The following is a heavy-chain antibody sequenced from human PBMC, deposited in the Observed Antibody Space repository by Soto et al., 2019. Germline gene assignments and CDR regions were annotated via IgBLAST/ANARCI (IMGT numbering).Heavy chain of an antibody. J-gene: IGHJ5*02. CDR2: ISSNSAYI. CDR3: TRDASRDSSARGWFDP. CDR1: GFTFRSFT. D-gene: IGHD6-13*01. V-gene: IGHV3-21*01. Sequence: GGSLRLSCAASGFTFRSFTMNWVPQAPGKGLERVSTISSNSAYIYYTDALRGRFTISRDNSKNSLHLQMNSLRAEDTAVYYCTRDASRDSSARGWFDPWGPGTMVTVYS.